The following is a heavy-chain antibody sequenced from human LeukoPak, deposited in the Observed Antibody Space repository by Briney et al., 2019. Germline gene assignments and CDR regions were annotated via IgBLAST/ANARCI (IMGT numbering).Heavy chain of an antibody. CDR1: GYSFTTYW. CDR2: IYPGDSHT. Sequence: GESLKISGKGSGYSFTTYWLGWVRQMPGKGLEWMGIIYPGDSHTRYSPSFQGQVTMSVDKSINTAYLQWSSLRASDTAIYYCARRYYDSTGYHSGEYYFDYWGQGTLVTVSS. D-gene: IGHD3-22*01. V-gene: IGHV5-51*01. J-gene: IGHJ4*02. CDR3: ARRYYDSTGYHSGEYYFDY.